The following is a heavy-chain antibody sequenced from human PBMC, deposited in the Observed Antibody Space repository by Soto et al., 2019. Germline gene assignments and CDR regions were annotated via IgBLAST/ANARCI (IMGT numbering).Heavy chain of an antibody. J-gene: IGHJ4*02. V-gene: IGHV3-23*01. D-gene: IGHD2-2*01. Sequence: PGGSLRLSCAASGFTFTNFAMNWVHQAPGKGLEWVSVISGTGDTTYSADSVKGRFTISRDNSMNTAFLQMNSLRAEDTALYYCAKGYCSSTSCSFDYWGQGTLVTVSS. CDR2: ISGTGDTT. CDR3: AKGYCSSTSCSFDY. CDR1: GFTFTNFA.